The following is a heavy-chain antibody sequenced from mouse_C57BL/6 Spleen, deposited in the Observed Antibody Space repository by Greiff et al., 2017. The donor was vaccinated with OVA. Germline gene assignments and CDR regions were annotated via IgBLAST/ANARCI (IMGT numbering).Heavy chain of an antibody. CDR3: AREGQLEGYAMDY. Sequence: QVQLQQPGTELVKPGASVKLSCKASGYTFISYWMHWVKQRPGQGLEWIGNINPSNGGTNYNEKFKSKATLTVDKSSSTAYMQLSSLTSEDSAVYYCAREGQLEGYAMDYWGQGTSVTVSS. J-gene: IGHJ4*01. D-gene: IGHD3-2*01. CDR2: INPSNGGT. V-gene: IGHV1-53*01. CDR1: GYTFISYW.